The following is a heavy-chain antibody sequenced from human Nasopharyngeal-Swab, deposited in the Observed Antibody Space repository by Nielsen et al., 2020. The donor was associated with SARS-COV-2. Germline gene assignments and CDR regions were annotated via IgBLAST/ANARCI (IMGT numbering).Heavy chain of an antibody. J-gene: IGHJ4*02. V-gene: IGHV4-61*05. D-gene: IGHD6-6*01. CDR1: GGSISSNRYY. CDR2: IYYSGST. CDR3: ARVKRIAARPWYFDY. Sequence: SETLSLTCTVSGGSISSNRYYWGWIRQPPGKGLEWIGYIYYSGSTNYNPSLKSRVTISVDTSKNQFSLKLSSVTAADTAVYYCARVKRIAARPWYFDYWGQGTLVTVSS.